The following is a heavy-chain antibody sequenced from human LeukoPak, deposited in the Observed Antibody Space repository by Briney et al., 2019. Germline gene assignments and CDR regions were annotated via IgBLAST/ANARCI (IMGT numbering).Heavy chain of an antibody. CDR1: GFTFDDYA. J-gene: IGHJ4*02. D-gene: IGHD3-16*01. CDR3: ARGGYHSLGELRRGFDY. Sequence: PGGSLRLSCAASGFTFDDYAMHWVRQAPGKGLEWVSGISWNSGSIGYADSVKGRFTISRDNAKNSLYLQMNSLRAEDTAVYYCARGGYHSLGELRRGFDYWGQGTLVTVSS. V-gene: IGHV3-9*01. CDR2: ISWNSGSI.